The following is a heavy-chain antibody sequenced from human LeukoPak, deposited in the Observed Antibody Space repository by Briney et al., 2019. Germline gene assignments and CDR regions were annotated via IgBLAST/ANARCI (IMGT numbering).Heavy chain of an antibody. CDR3: ARLAEGNFDF. Sequence: PSETLSLTCAVYGGSFSGYYWSWIRQPPGKGLEWIGEINHSGSTNYNPSLKSRVTISVDTSKNQFSLKLSSVTAADTAVYFCARLAEGNFDFWGQGNLVTVSS. D-gene: IGHD6-13*01. J-gene: IGHJ4*02. CDR2: INHSGST. CDR1: GGSFSGYY. V-gene: IGHV4-34*01.